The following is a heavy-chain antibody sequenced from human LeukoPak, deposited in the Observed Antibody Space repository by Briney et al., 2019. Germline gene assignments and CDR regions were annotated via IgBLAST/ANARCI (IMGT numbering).Heavy chain of an antibody. V-gene: IGHV4-59*01. CDR1: GGSISSYY. J-gene: IGHJ4*02. Sequence: SETLSLTCSVSGGSISSYYWNWIRQTPGKGLEWIGYIYYSGRTNYNPSLKSRVTISVDTSKNQFSLTLSSVATADTAVYYCARGQKYRNGYTVTELGSGYFAYWGQGTLVTVSS. D-gene: IGHD5-18*01. CDR3: ARGQKYRNGYTVTELGSGYFAY. CDR2: IYYSGRT.